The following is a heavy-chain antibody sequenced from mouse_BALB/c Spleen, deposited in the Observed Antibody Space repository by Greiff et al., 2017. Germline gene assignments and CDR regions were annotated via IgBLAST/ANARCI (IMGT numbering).Heavy chain of an antibody. CDR3: ARWVRRGAMDY. V-gene: IGHV14-3*02. CDR2: IDPANGNT. Sequence: EVQLQQSGAELVKPGASVKLSCTASGFNIKDTYMHWVKQRPEQGLEWIGRIDPANGNTKYDPKFQGKATITADTSSNTAYLQLSSLTSEDTAVYYCARWVRRGAMDYWGQGTSVTVSS. CDR1: GFNIKDTY. D-gene: IGHD2-14*01. J-gene: IGHJ4*01.